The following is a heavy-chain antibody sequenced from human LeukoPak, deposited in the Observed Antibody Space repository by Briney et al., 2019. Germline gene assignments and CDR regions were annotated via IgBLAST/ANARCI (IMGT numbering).Heavy chain of an antibody. CDR3: TREYYYHSSGFDY. CDR2: IRSKAYGATT. D-gene: IGHD3-22*01. V-gene: IGHV3-49*03. CDR1: GFTFGDYA. Sequence: GGSLRLSCTASGFTFGDYAMSWFRQAPGKGLQWVSYIRSKAYGATTEYAASVKGRFTISRDDSKSIAYLQMNSLKTEDTAVYYCTREYYYHSSGFDYWGQGTLVTVSS. J-gene: IGHJ4*02.